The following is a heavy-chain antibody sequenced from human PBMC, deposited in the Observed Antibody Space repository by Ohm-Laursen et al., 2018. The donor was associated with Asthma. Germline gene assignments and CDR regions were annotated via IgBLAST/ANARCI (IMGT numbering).Heavy chain of an antibody. D-gene: IGHD3-10*01. CDR1: GYTFTSYG. J-gene: IGHJ4*02. V-gene: IGHV1-18*04. CDR3: ARDHYYGSGSYYDYFDY. Sequence: ASVKVSCKASGYTFTSYGISWVRQAPGQGLEWMGWINAGNGNTKYSQKFQGRVTITRDTSASTAYMELSSLRSEDTAVYYCARDHYYGSGSYYDYFDYWGQGTLVTVSS. CDR2: INAGNGNT.